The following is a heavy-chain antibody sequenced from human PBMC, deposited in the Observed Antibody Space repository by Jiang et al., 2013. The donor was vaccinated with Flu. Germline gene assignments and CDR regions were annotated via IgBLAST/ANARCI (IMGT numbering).Heavy chain of an antibody. CDR1: GFTFDDYA. CDR2: ISWNSGSI. Sequence: RLSCAASGFTFDDYAMHWVRQAPGKGLEWVSGISWNSGSIGYADSVKGRFTISRDNAKNSLYLQMNSLRAEDTALYYCAKDMKAVAGLAPFDYWGQGTLVTVSS. J-gene: IGHJ4*02. CDR3: AKDMKAVAGLAPFDY. V-gene: IGHV3-9*01. D-gene: IGHD6-19*01.